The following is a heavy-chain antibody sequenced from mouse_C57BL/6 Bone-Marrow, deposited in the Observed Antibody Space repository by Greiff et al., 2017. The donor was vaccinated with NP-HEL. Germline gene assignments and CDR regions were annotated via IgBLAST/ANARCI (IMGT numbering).Heavy chain of an antibody. CDR2: IWSGGST. Sequence: VQRVESGPGLVQPSQSLSITCTVSGFSLTSYGVHWVRPSPGKGLEWLGVIWSGGSTDYNAAFISRRSISKDNSKSQVFFKMNSLQADDTAIYYCARNLSNYDDAMDYWGQGTSVTVSS. J-gene: IGHJ4*01. D-gene: IGHD2-5*01. V-gene: IGHV2-2*01. CDR1: GFSLTSYG. CDR3: ARNLSNYDDAMDY.